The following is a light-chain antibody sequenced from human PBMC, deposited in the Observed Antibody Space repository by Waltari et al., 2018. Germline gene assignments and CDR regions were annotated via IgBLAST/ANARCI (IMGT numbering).Light chain of an antibody. J-gene: IGKJ1*01. CDR2: WAS. CDR1: QSFLYSSNNKNY. Sequence: DIVMTQSPDSLAVSLGERATINCKSSQSFLYSSNNKNYLAWYQQKPGKPPKLLIYWASTRESGVPDRFSGSGSGTDFTLTISSLQAEDVAVYYCQQCYSTPWTFGQGTKVEIK. V-gene: IGKV4-1*01. CDR3: QQCYSTPWT.